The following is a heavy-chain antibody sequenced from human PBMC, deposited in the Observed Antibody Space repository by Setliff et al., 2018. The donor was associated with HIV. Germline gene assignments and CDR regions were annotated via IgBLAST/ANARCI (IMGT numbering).Heavy chain of an antibody. J-gene: IGHJ5*02. Sequence: PGGSLRLSCATSGFTFSTYAMNWVRQAPGKGLEWVSVIYIGGSTFYTDSVKGRFTISRDNSKNTLYLHMNSLRAEDTAVYYCATLRQQLITGWFDPWGQGTLVTVSS. CDR2: IYIGGST. V-gene: IGHV3-53*01. CDR1: GFTFSTYA. CDR3: ATLRQQLITGWFDP. D-gene: IGHD6-13*01.